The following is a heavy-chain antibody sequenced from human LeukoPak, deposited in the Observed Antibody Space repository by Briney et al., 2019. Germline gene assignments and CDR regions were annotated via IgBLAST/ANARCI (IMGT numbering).Heavy chain of an antibody. CDR1: EYTFTNYA. D-gene: IGHD3-10*01. Sequence: ASVKVSCKASEYTFTNYAIHWVRQAPGQRLEWMGWLNPANGNTKYSQEFQGRVTITRDTSASTAYMELRSLRSEDMAVYYCARDYGSGTYTFGYWGQGTLVTVSS. V-gene: IGHV1-3*03. CDR3: ARDYGSGTYTFGY. CDR2: LNPANGNT. J-gene: IGHJ4*02.